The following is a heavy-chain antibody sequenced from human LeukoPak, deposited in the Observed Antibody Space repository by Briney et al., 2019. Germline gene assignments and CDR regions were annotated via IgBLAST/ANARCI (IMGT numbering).Heavy chain of an antibody. CDR2: IYSGGST. V-gene: IGHV3-53*01. J-gene: IGHJ4*02. CDR1: GFTVSSNY. Sequence: GGSLRLSCAASGFTVSSNYMSWVRQAPGKGLEWVSVIYSGGSTYYADSVKGRFTISRDNSKNTLYLQTNSLRAEDTAVYYCATETIQLPGYFDYWGQGTLVTVSS. D-gene: IGHD5-18*01. CDR3: ATETIQLPGYFDY.